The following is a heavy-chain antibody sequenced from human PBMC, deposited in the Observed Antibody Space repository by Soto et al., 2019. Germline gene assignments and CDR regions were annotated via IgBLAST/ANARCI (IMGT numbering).Heavy chain of an antibody. CDR3: ARGGFNWFDP. D-gene: IGHD3-16*01. CDR2: IYYSGST. CDR1: GGSISSGGYY. J-gene: IGHJ5*02. Sequence: QVQLQESGPGLVKPSQTLSLTCTVSGGSISSGGYYWSWIRQHPGKGLEWIGYIYYSGSTYYNPSPQXXLXIXXDTSKNQFSLKLSSVTAADTAVYYCARGGFNWFDPWGQGTLVTVSP. V-gene: IGHV4-31*01.